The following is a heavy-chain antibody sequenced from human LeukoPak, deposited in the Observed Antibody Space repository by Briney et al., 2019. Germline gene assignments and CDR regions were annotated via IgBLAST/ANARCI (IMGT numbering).Heavy chain of an antibody. CDR2: ISGSGGST. Sequence: QSGGSLRLSCAASGSTFSSYAMSWVRQAPGKGLEWVSAISGSGGSTYYADSVKGRFTISRDNSKNTLYLQMNSLRAEDTAVYYCAKVVRGAVAFREIDRDYWGQGTLVTVSS. V-gene: IGHV3-23*01. J-gene: IGHJ4*02. CDR1: GSTFSSYA. CDR3: AKVVRGAVAFREIDRDY. D-gene: IGHD6-19*01.